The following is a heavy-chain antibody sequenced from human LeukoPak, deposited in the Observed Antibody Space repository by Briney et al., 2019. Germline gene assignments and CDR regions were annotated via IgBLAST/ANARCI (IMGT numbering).Heavy chain of an antibody. Sequence: PGGSLRLSCAASGFTFSNYAMSWVRQAPGKGLEWVSVIFGAGTTYYADSVKGRFTISRDNSKNTLYLQMNSLRAEDTAVYYCARAIQFGGYFDYWGQGTLVTVST. V-gene: IGHV3-23*01. CDR1: GFTFSNYA. D-gene: IGHD2-15*01. CDR2: IFGAGTT. J-gene: IGHJ4*02. CDR3: ARAIQFGGYFDY.